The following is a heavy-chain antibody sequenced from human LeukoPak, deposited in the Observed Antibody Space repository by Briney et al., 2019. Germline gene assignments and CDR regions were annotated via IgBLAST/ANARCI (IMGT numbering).Heavy chain of an antibody. J-gene: IGHJ4*02. V-gene: IGHV4-39*01. CDR3: ARAYYYDTSGRGGFDY. D-gene: IGHD3-22*01. CDR1: GGSISRSSDY. Sequence: PSETLSLTCSVSGGSISRSSDYWGWIRQSPGEGPEWIGTIYYDGSTYYNPSLKSRVTISMDTSKNQFSLKLSSVTAADTAVYYCARAYYYDTSGRGGFDYWGQGTLVTVSS. CDR2: IYYDGST.